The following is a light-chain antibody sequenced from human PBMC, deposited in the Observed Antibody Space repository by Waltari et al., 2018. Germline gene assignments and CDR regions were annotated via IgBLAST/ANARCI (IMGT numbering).Light chain of an antibody. J-gene: IGKJ5*01. CDR2: KVS. V-gene: IGKV2-30*02. CDR1: QTLGPSDGNTY. CDR3: MQGTHWPPIT. Sequence: DVVMTQFPLSLPVTLGQPASISCRSRQTLGPSDGNTYLNWILQWPGQSPRRLIYKVSRRDAGVPDRLSGSGSGTDFTLKISRVEAEDVGIYYCMQGTHWPPITFGQGTRLEIK.